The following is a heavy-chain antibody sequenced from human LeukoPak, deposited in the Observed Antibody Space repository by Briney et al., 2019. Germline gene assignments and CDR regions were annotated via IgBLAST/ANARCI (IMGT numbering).Heavy chain of an antibody. CDR2: ISSSSIYI. CDR3: ARDQRFGHFDS. Sequence: PGGSLRLSCAASGFTFNVYNMNWVRQAPGKGLEWVSSISSSSIYIYYADSVKGRFTISRDNANNSLYLQMNSLRAEDTAVYYCARDQRFGHFDSWGQGTLVTLSS. J-gene: IGHJ4*02. D-gene: IGHD3-10*01. CDR1: GFTFNVYN. V-gene: IGHV3-21*01.